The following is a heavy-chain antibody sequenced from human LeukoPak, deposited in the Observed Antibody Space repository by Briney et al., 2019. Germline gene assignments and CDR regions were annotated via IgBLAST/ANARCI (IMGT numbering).Heavy chain of an antibody. V-gene: IGHV3-23*01. CDR2: ISGSGGST. CDR1: GFTFSSYA. CDR3: AKGGGYDFWSGYSSPTYFDY. Sequence: GGSLRLSCAASGFTFSSYAMSWVRQAPGKGLEWVSAISGSGGSTYYADSVKGRFTISRDNSKNTLYLQMNSLRAEDTAVYYCAKGGGYDFWSGYSSPTYFDYWGQGTLVTVSS. J-gene: IGHJ4*02. D-gene: IGHD3-3*01.